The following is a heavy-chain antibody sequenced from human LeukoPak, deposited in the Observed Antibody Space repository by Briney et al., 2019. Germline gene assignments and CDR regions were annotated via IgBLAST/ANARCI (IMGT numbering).Heavy chain of an antibody. J-gene: IGHJ4*02. CDR1: GYTLTELS. V-gene: IGHV1-24*01. Sequence: ASVKVSCKVSGYTLTELSMHRVRQAPGKGLEWMGGFDPEDGETIYAQKFQGRVTMTEDTSTDTAYMELSSLRSEDTAVYYCATDPYSSRRKSLDYWGQGTLVTASS. D-gene: IGHD6-13*01. CDR3: ATDPYSSRRKSLDY. CDR2: FDPEDGET.